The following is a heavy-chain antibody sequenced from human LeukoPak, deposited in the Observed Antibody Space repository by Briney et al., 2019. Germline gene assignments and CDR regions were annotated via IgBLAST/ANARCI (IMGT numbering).Heavy chain of an antibody. Sequence: GGSLRLSCAASGFTVSSNYMSWVRQAAGKGLEWVSVIYSGGSTHYADSVKGRFTISRDNAKNSLYLQMNSLRAEDTAVYYCARTRITMIVGLASRFDYWGQGTLVTVSS. CDR1: GFTVSSNY. V-gene: IGHV3-53*01. D-gene: IGHD3-22*01. CDR2: IYSGGST. J-gene: IGHJ4*02. CDR3: ARTRITMIVGLASRFDY.